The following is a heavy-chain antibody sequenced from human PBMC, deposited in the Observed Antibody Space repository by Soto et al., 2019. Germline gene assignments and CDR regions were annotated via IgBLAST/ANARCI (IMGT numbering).Heavy chain of an antibody. CDR1: GGSFSGYY. CDR2: INHSGST. CDR3: ARGGDYYDSGGSFDY. J-gene: IGHJ4*02. V-gene: IGHV4-34*01. D-gene: IGHD3-22*01. Sequence: SETLSLTCAVYGGSFSGYYWSWIRQPPGKGLEWIGEINHSGSTNYNPSLKSRVTISVDTSKNQFSLKLSSVTAADTAVYYCARGGDYYDSGGSFDYWGQGTLVTVSS.